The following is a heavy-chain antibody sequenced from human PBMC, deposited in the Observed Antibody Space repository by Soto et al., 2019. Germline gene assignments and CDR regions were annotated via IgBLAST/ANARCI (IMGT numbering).Heavy chain of an antibody. V-gene: IGHV4-59*01. Sequence: KTSETLSLTCTLSGGSISCYYWSWIRQPPGKGLEWIGYVYYSGSTKYNPSLESRVTISVDMSNNQFSLMLTSVTAADTAVYYCAKYRRTDAEGYRLDFWGQGTLVTVSS. D-gene: IGHD5-12*01. CDR1: GGSISCYY. J-gene: IGHJ4*02. CDR3: AKYRRTDAEGYRLDF. CDR2: VYYSGST.